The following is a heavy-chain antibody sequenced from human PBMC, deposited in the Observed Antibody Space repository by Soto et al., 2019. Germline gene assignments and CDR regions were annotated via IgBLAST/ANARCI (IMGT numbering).Heavy chain of an antibody. CDR1: GFTFSNYA. D-gene: IGHD6-13*01. CDR3: TKDWQPDS. V-gene: IGHV3-23*01. J-gene: IGHJ5*01. CDR2: INTSGGNT. Sequence: EVQLLESGGGLVQPGGSLRLSCAASGFTFSNYAMTWVRQAPGKGLECVSTINTSGGNTHYADSVKGRFSVSRDNSKNTLSLQMNGLGAEDTAVYYCTKDWQPDSWGQGTLVTVSS.